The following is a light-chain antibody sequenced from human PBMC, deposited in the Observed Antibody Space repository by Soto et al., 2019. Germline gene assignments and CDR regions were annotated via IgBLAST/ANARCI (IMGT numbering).Light chain of an antibody. CDR2: GAS. Sequence: EIVMTQSPATLSVSPGERATLSCRASQSVSSNLAWYQQKPGQAPRLLIYGASTRATGIPARFSGSGSGKEFTLTISSLQSEDFAVDYCQQYNNWPGTFGQGTKLEIK. J-gene: IGKJ2*01. V-gene: IGKV3-15*01. CDR1: QSVSSN. CDR3: QQYNNWPGT.